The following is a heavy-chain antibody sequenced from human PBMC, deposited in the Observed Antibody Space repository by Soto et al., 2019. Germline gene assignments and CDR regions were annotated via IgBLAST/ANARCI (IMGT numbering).Heavy chain of an antibody. J-gene: IGHJ4*02. Sequence: SETLSLTCTVSSGSLSTYYWSWIRQPPGKGLEWIGYIYYTGSTNYNPSLKTRVAISMDTSKNQFSLNLSSVTAADTAVYYCAGAPNWDYFDFWGLGTLVTVSS. CDR2: IYYTGST. CDR3: AGAPNWDYFDF. CDR1: SGSLSTYY. V-gene: IGHV4-59*01. D-gene: IGHD7-27*01.